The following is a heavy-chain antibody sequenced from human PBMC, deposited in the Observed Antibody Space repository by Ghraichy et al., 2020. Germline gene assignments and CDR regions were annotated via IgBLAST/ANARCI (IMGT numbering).Heavy chain of an antibody. CDR2: ISYDGSNK. Sequence: GSLRLSCASSGFTFSSYAMHWVRQAPGKGLEWVAVISYDGSNKYYADSVKGRFTISRDNSKNTLYLQMNSLRPEDTAVYYCARHITIFGVVIEGYGMDVWGQGTTVTVSS. CDR1: GFTFSSYA. D-gene: IGHD3-3*01. CDR3: ARHITIFGVVIEGYGMDV. J-gene: IGHJ6*02. V-gene: IGHV3-30-3*01.